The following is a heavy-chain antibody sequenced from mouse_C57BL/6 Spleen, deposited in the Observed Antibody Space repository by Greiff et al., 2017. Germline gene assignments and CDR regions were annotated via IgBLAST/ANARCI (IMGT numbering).Heavy chain of an antibody. CDR2: IDPSDSET. D-gene: IGHD2-1*01. CDR3: ARREYGKYENYAMDD. CDR1: GYTFTSYW. V-gene: IGHV1-52*01. J-gene: IGHJ4*01. Sequence: QVQLQQSGAELVRPGSSVKLSCKASGYTFTSYWMHWVKQRPIQGLEWIGNIDPSDSETHYNQKFKDKATLTVDKSSSTAYMQLSSLTSEDSAVYYCARREYGKYENYAMDDWGQGTSVTVSS.